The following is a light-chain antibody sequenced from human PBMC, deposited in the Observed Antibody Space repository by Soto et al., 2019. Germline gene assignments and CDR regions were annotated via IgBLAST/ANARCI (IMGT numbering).Light chain of an antibody. J-gene: IGKJ2*01. V-gene: IGKV1-5*03. CDR2: RAS. CDR1: QSIDRW. CDR3: QHSKTYLYN. Sequence: DIQMTQSPYTLSASVGDRVTITCRASQSIDRWLAWYQQEPRKAPKLLIYRASSLESGVPSRFSRRRSGTEFTLTLSSLQPHDFATYHCQHSKTYLYNFAQGNKLEIK.